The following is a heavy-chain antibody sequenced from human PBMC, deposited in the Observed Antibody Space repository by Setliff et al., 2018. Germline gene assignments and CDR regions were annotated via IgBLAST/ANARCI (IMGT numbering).Heavy chain of an antibody. CDR1: GFTFSSYW. CDR2: IKQDGSEK. CDR3: ARGGYSYGY. Sequence: PGGSLRLSCAASGFTFSSYWMSWVRQAPGKGLEWVANIKQDGSEKYHADSVKGRFTVSRDNPNNPLYLQMNNLRAEDTAVYYCARGGYSYGYWGQGTLV. J-gene: IGHJ4*02. V-gene: IGHV3-7*04. D-gene: IGHD5-18*01.